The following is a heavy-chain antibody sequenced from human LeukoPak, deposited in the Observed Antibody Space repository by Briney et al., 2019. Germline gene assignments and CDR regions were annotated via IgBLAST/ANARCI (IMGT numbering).Heavy chain of an antibody. V-gene: IGHV3-48*01. D-gene: IGHD3-10*01. CDR3: AKEVWYAGAPKWVVRGVIIIDYYYYMDV. J-gene: IGHJ6*03. Sequence: HPGGSLRLSCAASGFTFSSYSMNWVRQAPGKGLEWVSYISSSSSTIYYADSVKGRFTISRDNAKNSLYLQMNSLRAEDTAVYYCAKEVWYAGAPKWVVRGVIIIDYYYYMDVWGKGTTVTISS. CDR2: ISSSSSTI. CDR1: GFTFSSYS.